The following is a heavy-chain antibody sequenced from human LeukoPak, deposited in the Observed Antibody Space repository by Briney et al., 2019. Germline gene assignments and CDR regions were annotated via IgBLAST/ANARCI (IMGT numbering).Heavy chain of an antibody. Sequence: SETLSLTCAVHGGSCDDYYCSWIRQPPGKGLEWIGEIHPHGIFYYNSPLTSRVTISIDTSKSQFSLRLTSVTAADTAFYYCARGSDRSKAGDLWGQGSLVIVSS. D-gene: IGHD2-21*02. J-gene: IGHJ5*02. CDR2: IHPHGIF. CDR1: GGSCDDYY. V-gene: IGHV4-34*01. CDR3: ARGSDRSKAGDL.